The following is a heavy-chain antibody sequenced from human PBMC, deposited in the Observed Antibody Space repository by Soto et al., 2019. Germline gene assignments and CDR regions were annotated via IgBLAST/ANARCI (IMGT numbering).Heavy chain of an antibody. CDR1: GFTFSSYW. J-gene: IGHJ2*01. CDR3: ARVSVPAAENLIWYFDL. CDR2: INSDGSST. Sequence: EVQLVESGGGLVQPGGSLRLSCAASGFTFSSYWMHWVRQAPGKGLVWVSRINSDGSSTSYADSVKGRFTISRDNAKNTLYLQMNSLRAEDTAVYYCARVSVPAAENLIWYFDLWGRGTLVTVSS. D-gene: IGHD2-2*01. V-gene: IGHV3-74*01.